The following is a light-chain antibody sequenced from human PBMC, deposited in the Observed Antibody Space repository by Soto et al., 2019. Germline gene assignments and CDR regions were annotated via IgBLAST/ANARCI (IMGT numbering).Light chain of an antibody. CDR1: SSNIGGNS. J-gene: IGLJ1*01. CDR2: DDD. V-gene: IGLV1-51*01. CDR3: GSWDSSLSAYV. Sequence: QSFLTQPPSVSAAPGQMVTISYSGSSSNIGGNSVSWYQQLPGTAPKLLIYDDDKRPSGIPDRFSGSKSGTSATLGITGFQTGDEADYYCGSWDSSLSAYVFGTGTKVTVL.